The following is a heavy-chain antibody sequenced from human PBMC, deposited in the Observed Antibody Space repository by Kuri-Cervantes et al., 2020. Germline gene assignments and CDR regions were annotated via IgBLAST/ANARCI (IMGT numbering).Heavy chain of an antibody. CDR1: GGSISSSSFN. CDR3: ARGLLFNWFGP. CDR2: IYYSGST. D-gene: IGHD2/OR15-2a*01. Sequence: SETLSLTCSVSGGSISSSSFNWGWIRQPPGKRLAWIGTIYYSGSTNHNPSLKSRVTISVDTSKNQFSLKLSSVTAADTAVYYCARGLLFNWFGPWGQGTLVTVSS. J-gene: IGHJ5*02. V-gene: IGHV4-39*01.